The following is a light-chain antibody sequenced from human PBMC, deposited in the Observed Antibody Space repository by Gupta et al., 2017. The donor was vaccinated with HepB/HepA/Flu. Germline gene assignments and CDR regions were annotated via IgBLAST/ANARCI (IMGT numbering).Light chain of an antibody. V-gene: IGLV1-40*01. CDR1: SSNIGAGYD. CDR3: QSHDSRLKGEV. Sequence: GAPGQRVTISCTGTSSNIGAGYDVQWYQQFPGTAPKLLIHGNSKRPSGVPDRFSGSRSGTSASLAVTGLQAEDEAVYYCQSHDSRLKGEVVGGGTKLTVL. J-gene: IGLJ2*01. CDR2: GNS.